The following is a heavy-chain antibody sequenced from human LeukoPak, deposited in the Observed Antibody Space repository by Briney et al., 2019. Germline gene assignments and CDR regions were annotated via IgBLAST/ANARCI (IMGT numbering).Heavy chain of an antibody. CDR3: AKDLTVVVPAACDY. Sequence: GGSLTLSCAASGFTFSSYAMSWVRQAPGKGLEWVSAISGSGGSTYYADSVKGRFTISRDNSKNTLYLQMNSLRAEDTAVYYCAKDLTVVVPAACDYWGQGTLVTVFS. J-gene: IGHJ4*02. V-gene: IGHV3-23*01. CDR2: ISGSGGST. CDR1: GFTFSSYA. D-gene: IGHD2-2*01.